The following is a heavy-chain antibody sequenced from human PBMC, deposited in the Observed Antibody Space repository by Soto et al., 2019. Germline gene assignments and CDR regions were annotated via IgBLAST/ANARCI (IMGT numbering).Heavy chain of an antibody. D-gene: IGHD3-9*01. V-gene: IGHV3-33*01. CDR2: IWYDGSNK. J-gene: IGHJ4*02. CDR3: ARGSELRYFDWLPPDC. Sequence: QVQLVESGGGVVQPGRSLRLSCAASGFTFSSYGMHWVRQAPGKGLEWVAVIWYDGSNKYYADSVKGRFTISRDNSKNTLYLQMNSLRAEDTAVYYCARGSELRYFDWLPPDCWGQGTLVTVSS. CDR1: GFTFSSYG.